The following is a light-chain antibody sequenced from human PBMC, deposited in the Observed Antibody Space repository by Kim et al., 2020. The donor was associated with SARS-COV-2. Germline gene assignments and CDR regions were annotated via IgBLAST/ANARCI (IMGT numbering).Light chain of an antibody. CDR2: GAS. V-gene: IGKV1-27*01. CDR3: QKYNSAPRT. J-gene: IGKJ1*01. CDR1: LGISKY. Sequence: ASVGDRVTITCRASLGISKYLAWYQQRPGKVPKLLIYGASVLQSGAPSRFSGSGSGTVFTLTISRLQPEDVGTYYCQKYNSAPRTFGHGTKVDIK.